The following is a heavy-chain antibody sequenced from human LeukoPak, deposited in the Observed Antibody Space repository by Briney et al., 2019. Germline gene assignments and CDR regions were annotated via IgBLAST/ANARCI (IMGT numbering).Heavy chain of an antibody. CDR3: ASPPSQDIVVVPAA. CDR1: GFTFSSYA. CDR2: ISHDGSNK. J-gene: IGHJ5*02. D-gene: IGHD2-2*01. V-gene: IGHV3-30*04. Sequence: GGSLRLSCAASGFTFSSYAMHWVRQAPGKGLEWVAVISHDGSNKYYADSVKGRFTISRDNSKNTLYLQMNSLRAEDTAVYYCASPPSQDIVVVPAAWGQGTLVTVSS.